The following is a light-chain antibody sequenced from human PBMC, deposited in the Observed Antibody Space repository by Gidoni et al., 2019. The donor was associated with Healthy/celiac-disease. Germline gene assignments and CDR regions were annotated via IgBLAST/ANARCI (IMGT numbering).Light chain of an antibody. J-gene: IGKJ3*01. CDR1: QSVSSSY. V-gene: IGKV3-20*01. Sequence: EIVFTQSPGTLSLSPGERATLSCRASQSVSSSYLAWYQQKPGQAPRLLIYGASSRATGIPDRFSGSGSGTDVTLTISRLEPEDFAVYYCQQYGSSPGFTFGPGTKVDIK. CDR3: QQYGSSPGFT. CDR2: GAS.